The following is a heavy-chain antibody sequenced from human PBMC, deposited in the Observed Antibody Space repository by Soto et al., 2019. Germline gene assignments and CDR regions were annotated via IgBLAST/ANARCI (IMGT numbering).Heavy chain of an antibody. Sequence: EVQLVESGGVLVKPGGSLRLSCVASGFTFSNAWMSWARQVPGKGLEWVGRIKSRNDGETTEYAAPVKGRVTVSRDDSKNTLYLQMNSLKSEDTAMYYCTTDDVNYWGQGALVTVSS. CDR3: TTDDVNY. V-gene: IGHV3-15*01. CDR1: GFTFSNAW. J-gene: IGHJ4*02. CDR2: IKSRNDGETT.